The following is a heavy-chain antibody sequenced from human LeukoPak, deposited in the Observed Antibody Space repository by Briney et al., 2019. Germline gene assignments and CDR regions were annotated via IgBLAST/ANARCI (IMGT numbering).Heavy chain of an antibody. CDR1: GFTFNSFA. CDR2: INVRGDAT. CDR3: AKDYRYGSA. J-gene: IGHJ5*02. Sequence: GGSQRLSCAASGFTFNSFAFTWVRQAPGGGLEWVSAINVRGDATFYAESVRARFTISRDNSKNTLYLQMNSLGAEDTALYYCAKDYRYGSAWGPGTLVVVSS. V-gene: IGHV3-23*01. D-gene: IGHD6-19*01.